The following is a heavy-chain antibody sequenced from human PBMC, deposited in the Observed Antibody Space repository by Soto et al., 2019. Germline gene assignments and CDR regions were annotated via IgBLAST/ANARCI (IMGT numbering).Heavy chain of an antibody. CDR1: GFTFSSYG. Sequence: GSLRLSCAASGFTFSSYGMHWVRQAPGKGLEWVAVIWYDGSNKYYADSVKGRFTISRDNSKNTLYLQMNSLRAEDTAVYYCARDPLMGYFDYWGQGTLVTVSS. CDR3: ARDPLMGYFDY. J-gene: IGHJ4*02. CDR2: IWYDGSNK. V-gene: IGHV3-33*01.